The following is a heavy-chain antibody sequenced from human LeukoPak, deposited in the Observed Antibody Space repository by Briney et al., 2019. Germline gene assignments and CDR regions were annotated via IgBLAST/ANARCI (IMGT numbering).Heavy chain of an antibody. D-gene: IGHD2-21*02. CDR2: IIPIFGTA. CDR3: AKESMGDSQFDP. CDR1: GGTFSSYA. V-gene: IGHV1-69*13. Sequence: ASVKVSCKTSGGTFSSYAISWVRQAPGQGLEWMGGIIPIFGTANYAQKFQGRVTITADESTSTAYMELSSLRSEDTAVYYCAKESMGDSQFDPWGQGTLVTVSS. J-gene: IGHJ5*02.